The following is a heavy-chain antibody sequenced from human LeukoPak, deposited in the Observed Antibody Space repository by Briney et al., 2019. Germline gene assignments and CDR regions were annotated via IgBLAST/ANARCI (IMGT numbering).Heavy chain of an antibody. D-gene: IGHD2-8*01. CDR3: AGSLGYCTSNVCYLKY. CDR1: GYTFTSYG. J-gene: IGHJ4*02. Sequence: GASVKVSCKASGYTFTSYGISWVRQAPGQGLEWMGWISAYNGNTNYAQKLQGRVTMTTDTSTSTAYVELRSLRSDDTAVYYCAGSLGYCTSNVCYLKYWGQGTLVTVSS. V-gene: IGHV1-18*01. CDR2: ISAYNGNT.